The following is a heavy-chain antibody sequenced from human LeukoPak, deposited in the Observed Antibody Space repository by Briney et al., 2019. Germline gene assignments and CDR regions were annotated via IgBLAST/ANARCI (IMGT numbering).Heavy chain of an antibody. CDR1: GWTFSSYY. J-gene: IGHJ6*02. V-gene: IGHV4-34*01. CDR3: ARNQRTRDKIRYGMDV. CDR2: INHSGST. Sequence: PSGTLPLTCAVYGWTFSSYYWSWIRQPPGKGLEWIWEINHSGSTNYNPSLKSRVTISVDTSKNQFSLKLSSVTAADTAVYYCARNQRTRDKIRYGMDVWGQGTTVSVSS. D-gene: IGHD2-2*01.